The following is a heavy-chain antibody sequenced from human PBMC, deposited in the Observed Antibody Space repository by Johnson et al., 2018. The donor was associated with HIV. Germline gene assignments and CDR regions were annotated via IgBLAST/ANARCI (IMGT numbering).Heavy chain of an antibody. CDR2: LSSGGST. Sequence: EQLVETGGGLIQPGGSLRLSCAASGFTVSSNYMSWVRPAPGKGLAWVSVLSSGGSTYYADSVKGRFTISRDNAKNTLYLQMNSVRDDDTAVYYCSRGQGLVPGALEIWGQGTIVTVSS. J-gene: IGHJ3*02. D-gene: IGHD6-19*01. V-gene: IGHV3-53*02. CDR3: SRGQGLVPGALEI. CDR1: GFTVSSNY.